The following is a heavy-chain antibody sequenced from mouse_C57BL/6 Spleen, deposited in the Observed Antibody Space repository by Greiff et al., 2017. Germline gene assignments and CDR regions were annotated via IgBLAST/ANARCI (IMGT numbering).Heavy chain of an antibody. D-gene: IGHD2-2*01. CDR2: ISDGGSYT. J-gene: IGHJ4*01. V-gene: IGHV5-4*01. CDR1: GFTFSSYA. CDR3: ARDLETMVTDAMDY. Sequence: EVKLVESGGGLVKPGGSLKLSCAASGFTFSSYAMSWVRQTPEKRLEWVATISDGGSYTYYPDNVKGRFTISRDNAKNNLYLQMSHLKSEDTAMYYCARDLETMVTDAMDYWGQGTSVTVSS.